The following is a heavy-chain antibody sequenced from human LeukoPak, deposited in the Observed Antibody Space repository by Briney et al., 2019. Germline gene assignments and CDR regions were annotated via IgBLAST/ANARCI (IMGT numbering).Heavy chain of an antibody. Sequence: GSLRLSCAASGFTFSDYAMSWVRQGPGKGLEWVSAISGTADRTYYVGSVKGRFTVSRDNSKNMLYLQMSGLRTEDTAVYYCANSRGYGSGNLWGQGTLVTVSS. CDR3: ANSRGYGSGNL. J-gene: IGHJ5*02. V-gene: IGHV3-23*01. CDR1: GFTFSDYA. D-gene: IGHD3-10*01. CDR2: ISGTADRT.